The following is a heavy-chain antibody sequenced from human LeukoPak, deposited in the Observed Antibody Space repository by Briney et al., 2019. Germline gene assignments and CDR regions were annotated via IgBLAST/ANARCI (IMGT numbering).Heavy chain of an antibody. J-gene: IGHJ5*02. D-gene: IGHD6-19*01. CDR2: IYYSGST. V-gene: IGHV4-59*08. CDR3: ARQDRGGAYGIYSSGWYGHNWFDP. CDR1: GGSISSYY. Sequence: SETLSLTCTVSGGSISSYYRSWLRQPPGKGLEWVGYIYYSGSTNYNPSLKSRVTISVDTSKNQFSLKLSSVTAADTAVYYCARQDRGGAYGIYSSGWYGHNWFDPWGQGTLVTVSS.